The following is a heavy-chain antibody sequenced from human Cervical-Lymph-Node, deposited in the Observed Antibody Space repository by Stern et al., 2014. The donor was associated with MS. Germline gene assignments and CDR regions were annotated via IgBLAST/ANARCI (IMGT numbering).Heavy chain of an antibody. CDR1: GFTFSSQA. Sequence: VQLVESGGDLVQPGGSLRLSCVASGFTFSSQAMSWVRQAPGKGRFTISRDNSKNTLYLQMNSLRAEDTAVYYCAKHMYEMYEKSYYGMDVWGQGTTVTVSS. CDR3: AKHMYEMYEKSYYGMDV. D-gene: IGHD2-21*01. V-gene: IGHV3-38-3*01. J-gene: IGHJ6*02.